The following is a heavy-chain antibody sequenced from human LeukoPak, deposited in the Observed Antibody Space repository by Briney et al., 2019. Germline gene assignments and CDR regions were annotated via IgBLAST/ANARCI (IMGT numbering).Heavy chain of an antibody. V-gene: IGHV4-59*08. D-gene: IGHD3-16*02. CDR1: GGSIGTYY. CDR3: ARHIGGGIEDMDV. CDR2: IYVTGT. Sequence: SETLSLTCTVSGGSIGTYYWSWIRQSPGKGLEWIGYIYVTGTRYNPYLQSRVTISVDRSRNQFFLKMSSVTAADTAVYYCARHIGGGIEDMDVWGKGTKVVVSS. J-gene: IGHJ6*03.